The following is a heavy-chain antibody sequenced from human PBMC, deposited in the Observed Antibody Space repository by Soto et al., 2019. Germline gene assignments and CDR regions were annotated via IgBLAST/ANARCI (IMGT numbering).Heavy chain of an antibody. Sequence: GGSLRLSCAASGFTFSSYAMHWVRQAPGKGLEWVAVISYDGSNKYYADSVKGRFTISRDNSKNTLYLQMNSLRAEDTAVYYCARAGTRYSSSWYDYWGQGTLVTVSS. D-gene: IGHD6-13*01. CDR3: ARAGTRYSSSWYDY. CDR2: ISYDGSNK. J-gene: IGHJ4*02. V-gene: IGHV3-30-3*01. CDR1: GFTFSSYA.